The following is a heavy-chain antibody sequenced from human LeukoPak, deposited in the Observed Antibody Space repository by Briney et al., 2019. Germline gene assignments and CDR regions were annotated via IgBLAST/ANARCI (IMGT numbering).Heavy chain of an antibody. D-gene: IGHD3-22*01. Sequence: SETLSLTCAVYGGSFSGYYWSWIRQPPGKGLEWIGYIYYSGSTNYNPSLKSRVTISVDTSKNQFSLKLSSVTAADTAVYYCARQKISYYYDSSGYYPRRGYFDYWGQGTLVTVSS. CDR3: ARQKISYYYDSSGYYPRRGYFDY. CDR1: GGSFSGYY. V-gene: IGHV4-59*08. CDR2: IYYSGST. J-gene: IGHJ4*02.